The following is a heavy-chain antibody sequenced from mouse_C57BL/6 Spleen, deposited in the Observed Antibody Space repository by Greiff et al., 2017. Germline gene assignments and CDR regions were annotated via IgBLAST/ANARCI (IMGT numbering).Heavy chain of an antibody. V-gene: IGHV5-6*01. CDR2: ISSGGSYT. Sequence: EVKLVESGGDLVKPGGSLKLSCAASGFTFSSYGMSWVRQTPDKRLEWVATISSGGSYTYYPASVKGRFTISRDNAKNTLYLQMSSLKSEDTAMYYCARQGGSNYFYFDYWGQGTTLTVSS. J-gene: IGHJ2*01. CDR1: GFTFSSYG. D-gene: IGHD2-5*01. CDR3: ARQGGSNYFYFDY.